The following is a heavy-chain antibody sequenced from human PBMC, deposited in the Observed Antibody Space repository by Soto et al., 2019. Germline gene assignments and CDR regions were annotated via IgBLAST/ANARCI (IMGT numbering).Heavy chain of an antibody. CDR1: GYTFTSYG. V-gene: IGHV1-18*01. J-gene: IGHJ4*02. D-gene: IGHD3-10*01. CDR2: ISAYNGNT. CDR3: ARDSPLFYYGSGSYYNRFDY. Sequence: ASVKVSCKASGYTFTSYGISWVRQAPGQGLEWMGWISAYNGNTNYAQKLQGRVTMTTDTSTSTAYMELRSLRSDDTVVYYCARDSPLFYYGSGSYYNRFDYWGQGTLVTVSS.